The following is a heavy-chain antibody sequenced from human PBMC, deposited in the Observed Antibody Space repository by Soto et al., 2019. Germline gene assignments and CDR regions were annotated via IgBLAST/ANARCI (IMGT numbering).Heavy chain of an antibody. D-gene: IGHD6-19*01. J-gene: IGHJ4*02. CDR3: AKGGRQWLVTSDFNY. CDR2: VSHDGRNT. CDR1: GFTFSDYA. V-gene: IGHV3-30*18. Sequence: VQLVESGGGVVQPGRSLRLSCAASGFTFSDYAMHWVRQAPGKGLEWVAVVSHDGRNTHYADSVKGRFTISRDSSKNMVTMETTSLSTEDTAVYYCAKGGRQWLVTSDFNYWGQGALVTVSS.